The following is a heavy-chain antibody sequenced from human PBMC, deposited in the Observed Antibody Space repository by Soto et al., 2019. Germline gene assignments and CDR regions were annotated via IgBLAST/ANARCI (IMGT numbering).Heavy chain of an antibody. J-gene: IGHJ6*02. CDR3: ARDPHSGSELFYYYYGMDV. CDR1: GYTFTGYY. CDR2: INPNSGGT. D-gene: IGHD3-10*01. Sequence: GASVKVSCKASGYTFTGYYMHWVRQAPGQGLEWVGWINPNSGGTNYAQKFQGRVTMTRDTSISTAYMELSRLRSDDTAVYYCARDPHSGSELFYYYYGMDVWGQGTTVTVSS. V-gene: IGHV1-2*02.